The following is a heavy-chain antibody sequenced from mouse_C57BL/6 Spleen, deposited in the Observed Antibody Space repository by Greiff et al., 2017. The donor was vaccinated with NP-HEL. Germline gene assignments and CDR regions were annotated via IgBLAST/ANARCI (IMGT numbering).Heavy chain of an antibody. CDR3: ARSLGRWNWGDYYAMDY. CDR2: IDPSDSYT. J-gene: IGHJ4*01. V-gene: IGHV1-69*01. D-gene: IGHD4-1*01. Sequence: QVQLQQPGAELVMPGASVKLSCKASGYTFTSYWMHWVKQRPGQGLEWIGEIDPSDSYTNYNQKFKGKSTLTVDKSSSTAYMQLSSLTSEDSAVYYCARSLGRWNWGDYYAMDYWGQGTSVTVSS. CDR1: GYTFTSYW.